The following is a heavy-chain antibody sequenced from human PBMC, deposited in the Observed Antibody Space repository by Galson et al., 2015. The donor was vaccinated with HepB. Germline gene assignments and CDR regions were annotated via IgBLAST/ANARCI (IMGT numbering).Heavy chain of an antibody. Sequence: SVKVSCKASGYTFTGFYIHWVRQAPGQGLEWLGWINPNSGGTNYAQKFQGRVTMTRDTSITTAYMELSRLRSDDTAVYFCARDIAVAVNYWGQGTLVTVSS. V-gene: IGHV1-2*02. D-gene: IGHD6-19*01. CDR2: INPNSGGT. CDR1: GYTFTGFY. J-gene: IGHJ4*02. CDR3: ARDIAVAVNY.